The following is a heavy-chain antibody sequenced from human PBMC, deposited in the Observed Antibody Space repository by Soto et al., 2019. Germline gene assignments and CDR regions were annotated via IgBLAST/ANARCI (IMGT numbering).Heavy chain of an antibody. D-gene: IGHD1-26*01. CDR3: ARGSGSYGDSFDY. CDR2: IDWDDDK. CDR1: GFSLTTTGMR. Sequence: ESGPTLVNPTQTLTLTCTFSGFSLTTTGMRVSWIRQPPGKALEWLARIDWDDDKFYGTSLKTRLTISKDTAKNQVVLTMTNMDPVDTATYYCARGSGSYGDSFDYWGQGTLVTVSS. V-gene: IGHV2-70*04. J-gene: IGHJ4*02.